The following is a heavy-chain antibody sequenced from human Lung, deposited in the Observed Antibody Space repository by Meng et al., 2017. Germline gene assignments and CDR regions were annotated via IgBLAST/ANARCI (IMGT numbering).Heavy chain of an antibody. CDR3: ARAIFALANSDY. J-gene: IGHJ4*02. Sequence: QVQLVQPGAEVKTPGASAKVSCKASGYTFTSYDINWVRQATGQGLEWMGWMNPNRGNTGYAQKFQGRVTMTMNTSISTAYMELSSLRSEDTAVYYCARAIFALANSDYWGQGTLVTVSS. V-gene: IGHV1-8*01. CDR2: MNPNRGNT. CDR1: GYTFTSYD. D-gene: IGHD3-3*01.